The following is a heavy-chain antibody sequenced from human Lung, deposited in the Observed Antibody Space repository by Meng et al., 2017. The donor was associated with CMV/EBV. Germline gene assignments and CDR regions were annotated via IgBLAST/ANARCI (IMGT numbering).Heavy chain of an antibody. CDR1: GGSISSSSYY. J-gene: IGHJ6*01. CDR2: IYYSGGT. CDR3: ARDGGKYCSSTSCKSKYYYYGMDV. D-gene: IGHD2-2*01. Sequence: SETLSLTCTVSGGSISSSSYYWGWIRQPPGKGLEWIGSIYYSGGTYYNPSLKSRVTISVDTSKNQFSLKLSSVTAADTAVYYCARDGGKYCSSTSCKSKYYYYGMDVWGQGTTVTVSS. V-gene: IGHV4-39*07.